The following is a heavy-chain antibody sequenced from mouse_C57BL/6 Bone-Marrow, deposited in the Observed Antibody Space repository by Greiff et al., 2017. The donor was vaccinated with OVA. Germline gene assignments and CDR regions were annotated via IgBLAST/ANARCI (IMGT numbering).Heavy chain of an antibody. CDR3: AGGITTVVASPFDV. CDR1: GYSITSGYY. Sequence: EVKLMESGPGLVKPSQSLSLTCSVTGYSITSGYYWNWIRQFPGNKLEWMGYISYDGSNNYNPSLKNRISITRDTSKNQFFLKLNSVTTEDTATYYCAGGITTVVASPFDVWGTGTTVTVSS. CDR2: ISYDGSN. D-gene: IGHD1-1*01. V-gene: IGHV3-6*01. J-gene: IGHJ1*03.